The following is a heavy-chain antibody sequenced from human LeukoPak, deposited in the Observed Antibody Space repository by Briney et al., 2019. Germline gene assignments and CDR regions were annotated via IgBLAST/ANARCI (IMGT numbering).Heavy chain of an antibody. V-gene: IGHV3-21*01. CDR3: ARPTEDYGGNDAFDI. CDR1: GFTFSSYS. CDR2: ISSSSSYI. Sequence: GGSLRLPCADSGFTFSSYSMNWVRQAPGKGLEWVSSISSSSSYIYYADSVKGRFTISRDNAKNSLYLQMNSLRAEDTAVYYCARPTEDYGGNDAFDIWGQGTMVTVSS. J-gene: IGHJ3*02. D-gene: IGHD4-23*01.